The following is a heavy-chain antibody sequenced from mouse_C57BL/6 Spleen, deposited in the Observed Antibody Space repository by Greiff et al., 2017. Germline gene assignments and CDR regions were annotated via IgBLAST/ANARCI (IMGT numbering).Heavy chain of an antibody. J-gene: IGHJ4*01. CDR2: IWSDGST. V-gene: IGHV2-6-1*01. CDR3: ARQDYGSPYAMDY. D-gene: IGHD1-1*01. Sequence: VKLMESGPGLVAPSQSLSITCTVSGFSLTSYGVHWVRQPPGKGLEWLVVIWSDGSTTYNSALKSRLSISKDNSKSQVFLKMNSLQTDDTAMYYCARQDYGSPYAMDYWGQGTSGTVSS. CDR1: GFSLTSYG.